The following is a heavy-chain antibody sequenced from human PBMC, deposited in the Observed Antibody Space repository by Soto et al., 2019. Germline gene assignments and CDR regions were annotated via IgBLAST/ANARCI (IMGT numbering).Heavy chain of an antibody. Sequence: QITLKESGPTLVKPTQTLTLTCNVSGVSLSTGGVGVGWIRQPPGKALEWLALIYWDDDQRSSPSLKSRLTITKDTSKNQVVLTMTNMAPADTATYYSAHMRAAKSDYWGQGTLVTVSS. CDR2: IYWDDDQ. D-gene: IGHD2-15*01. J-gene: IGHJ4*02. CDR3: AHMRAAKSDY. CDR1: GVSLSTGGVG. V-gene: IGHV2-5*02.